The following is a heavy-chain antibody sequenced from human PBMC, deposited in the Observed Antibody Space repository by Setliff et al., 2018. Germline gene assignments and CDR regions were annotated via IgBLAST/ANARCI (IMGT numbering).Heavy chain of an antibody. CDR3: ARDGGYCSGGSCYGLDY. D-gene: IGHD2-15*01. J-gene: IGHJ4*02. CDR2: IIPIFGTA. V-gene: IGHV1-69*05. CDR1: GGTFSSYA. Sequence: ASVKVSCKASGGTFSSYAISWVRQAPGQGLEWMGGIIPIFGTANYAQKFQGRVTITTDTSASTAYMELSSLRSEDTAVYYCARDGGYCSGGSCYGLDYWGQGTLVTVSS.